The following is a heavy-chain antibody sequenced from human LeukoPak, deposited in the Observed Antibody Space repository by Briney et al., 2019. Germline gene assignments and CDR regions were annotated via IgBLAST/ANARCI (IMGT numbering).Heavy chain of an antibody. CDR3: ARMFGPDAGFDY. Sequence: GASVKVSCKASGYTFTSYDINWVRQATGQGLEWLGQINPNSGGTNYAQNFQGRVTMTRDTSVSTAYMELSRLRSDDTAVYYCARMFGPDAGFDYWGQGTLVPVSS. CDR2: INPNSGGT. CDR1: GYTFTSYD. D-gene: IGHD3-16*01. J-gene: IGHJ4*02. V-gene: IGHV1-2*06.